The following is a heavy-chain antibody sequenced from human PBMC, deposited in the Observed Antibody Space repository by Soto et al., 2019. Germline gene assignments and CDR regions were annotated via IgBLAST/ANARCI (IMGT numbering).Heavy chain of an antibody. CDR1: GGSISSYY. V-gene: IGHV4-59*01. CDR3: ARAEHNYGDYVWSWWFDP. CDR2: IYYSGST. D-gene: IGHD4-17*01. Sequence: SETLSLTCTVSGGSISSYYWSWIRQPPGKGLEWIGYIYYSGSTNYNPSLKSRVTISVDTSKNQFSLKLSSVTAADTAVYYCARAEHNYGDYVWSWWFDPWGQGTLVTVSS. J-gene: IGHJ5*02.